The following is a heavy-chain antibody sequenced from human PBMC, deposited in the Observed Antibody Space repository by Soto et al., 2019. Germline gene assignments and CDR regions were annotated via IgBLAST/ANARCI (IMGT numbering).Heavy chain of an antibody. CDR3: ARQTSIRAWFDP. J-gene: IGHJ5*02. Sequence: GESLKISCKGSGYRFTSYWIAWVRQMPGKGLEWMGSIYPGDSDTRYSPSCQGQVTISADKSISTAYLQWSSLNASDTALYFCARQTSIRAWFDPWGQGTQVTVSS. CDR2: IYPGDSDT. CDR1: GYRFTSYW. V-gene: IGHV5-51*01.